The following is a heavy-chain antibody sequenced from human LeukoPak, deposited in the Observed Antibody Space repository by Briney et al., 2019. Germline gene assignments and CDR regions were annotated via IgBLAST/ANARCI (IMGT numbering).Heavy chain of an antibody. CDR1: GGSFSGYY. V-gene: IGHV4-34*01. Sequence: PSETLSLTCAVYGGSFSGYYWSWIRQPPGKGLEWIGEINHSGSTNYNPSLKSRVTISVDTSKNQFSLKLSSVTAADTAVYYCARGLPPYDFWSGYYRMHFDYWGQGTLVTVSP. CDR2: INHSGST. D-gene: IGHD3-3*01. J-gene: IGHJ4*02. CDR3: ARGLPPYDFWSGYYRMHFDY.